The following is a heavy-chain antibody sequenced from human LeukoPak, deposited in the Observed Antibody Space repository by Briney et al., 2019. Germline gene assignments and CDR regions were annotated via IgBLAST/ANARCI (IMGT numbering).Heavy chain of an antibody. V-gene: IGHV1-18*01. D-gene: IGHD4-23*01. CDR3: ARVEGVTWDYGGISLLH. J-gene: IGHJ4*02. Sequence: GASVKVSCKASGYTFTFYAITWVRQAPGQGLEWMGWISDYKRLQWISGYNGNTNYAQKVQGRVTMTTDTSTSTAYMELRSLRSDDPAVYYRARVEGVTWDYGGISLLHWGQGTLVTVSS. CDR1: GYTFTFYA. CDR2: ISDYKRLQWISGYNGNT.